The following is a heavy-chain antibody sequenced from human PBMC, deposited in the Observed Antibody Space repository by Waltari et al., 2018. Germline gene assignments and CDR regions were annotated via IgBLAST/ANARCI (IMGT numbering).Heavy chain of an antibody. CDR1: GFTFSSHG. Sequence: QVQLVESGGGVVQPGGSLRLSCAASGFTFSSHGMHWVRQAPGKGLEGVAFIRYDGSKKYYADSVKGRFTISRDNSKNTLFLQLNSLRAEDTAVYYCAKDRPPGYFDYWGQGTLVTVSS. CDR3: AKDRPPGYFDY. CDR2: IRYDGSKK. D-gene: IGHD7-27*01. V-gene: IGHV3-30*02. J-gene: IGHJ4*02.